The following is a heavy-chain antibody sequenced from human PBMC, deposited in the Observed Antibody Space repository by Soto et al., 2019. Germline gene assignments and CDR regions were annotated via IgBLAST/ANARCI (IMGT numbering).Heavy chain of an antibody. CDR1: GFTFSNAW. J-gene: IGHJ4*02. Sequence: GSLRLSCAASGFTFSNAWMSWVRQAPGKGLEWVGRIKSKTDGGTTDYAAPVKGRFTISRDDSKNTLYLQMNSLKTEDTAVYYCTTGSILTGYYYFDYWGQGTLVTVSS. D-gene: IGHD3-9*01. CDR2: IKSKTDGGTT. V-gene: IGHV3-15*01. CDR3: TTGSILTGYYYFDY.